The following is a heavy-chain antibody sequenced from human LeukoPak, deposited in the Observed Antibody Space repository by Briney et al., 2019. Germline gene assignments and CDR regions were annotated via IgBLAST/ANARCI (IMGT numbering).Heavy chain of an antibody. CDR3: ARKYGSGTDFDY. CDR1: GGSFSGYY. D-gene: IGHD3-10*01. V-gene: IGHV4-34*01. Sequence: KTSETLSLTCAVYGGSFSGYYWSWIRQPPGKGLEWIGEINHSGSTNYNPSLKSRVTISVDTSKNQFSLKLSSVTAADTAVYYRARKYGSGTDFDYWGQGTLVTVSS. CDR2: INHSGST. J-gene: IGHJ4*02.